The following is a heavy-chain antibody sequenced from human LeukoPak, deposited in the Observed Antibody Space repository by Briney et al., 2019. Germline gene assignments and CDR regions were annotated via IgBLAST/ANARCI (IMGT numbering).Heavy chain of an antibody. J-gene: IGHJ6*03. CDR2: INPNSGDT. Sequence: ASVKVSCKASAFTFTGYYIHWVRQAPGQGLEWMGWINPNSGDTNYAQKFQGRVTMTRDTSISTAYMELSRLRSDDTAVYYCARVCSSTSCPPYYYYYYMDVWGKGTTVTVSS. V-gene: IGHV1-2*02. CDR1: AFTFTGYY. D-gene: IGHD2-2*01. CDR3: ARVCSSTSCPPYYYYYYMDV.